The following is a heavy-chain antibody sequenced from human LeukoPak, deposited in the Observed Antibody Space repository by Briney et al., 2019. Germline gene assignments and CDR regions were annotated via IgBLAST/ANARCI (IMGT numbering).Heavy chain of an antibody. V-gene: IGHV1-2*02. Sequence: GASVKVSCKASGYTFTGYYLHWVRQAPGQGLEWMGWINPNSGGTNYAQTFQGRVTMTRDTSISTAYMELSRLRSDDTAVYYCARGGSSGWYVQSYFDTWGQGTLVTVSS. CDR2: INPNSGGT. CDR3: ARGGSSGWYVQSYFDT. CDR1: GYTFTGYY. J-gene: IGHJ5*02. D-gene: IGHD6-19*01.